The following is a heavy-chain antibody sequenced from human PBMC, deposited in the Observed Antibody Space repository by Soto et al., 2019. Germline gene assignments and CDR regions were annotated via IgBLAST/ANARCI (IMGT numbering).Heavy chain of an antibody. D-gene: IGHD2-2*01. V-gene: IGHV3-9*01. J-gene: IGHJ4*02. CDR3: ATAHCTSTSCYFDY. CDR2: ISWNSGSI. Sequence: EVQLVESGGGLVQPGRSLRLSCAASGFTFDDYAMHWVRQAPGKGLEWVSGISWNSGSIGYADSVKGRFTISRDNAKNSLYLQMNGPRAEDTALYYRATAHCTSTSCYFDYWGQGTLVTVSS. CDR1: GFTFDDYA.